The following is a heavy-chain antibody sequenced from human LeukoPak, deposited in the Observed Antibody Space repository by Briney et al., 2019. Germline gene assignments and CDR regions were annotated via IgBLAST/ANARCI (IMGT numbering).Heavy chain of an antibody. CDR2: IYYSGST. CDR3: AREGGTYYYGSGSYYGPDY. CDR1: GGSISSGDYY. D-gene: IGHD3-10*01. Sequence: SETLSLTCTVSGGSISSGDYYWSWIRQPPGKGLEWIGYIYYSGSTYYNPSLKSRVTISVDTSKNQFSLKLSSVTAADTAVYYCAREGGTYYYGSGSYYGPDYWGQGTLVTVSS. J-gene: IGHJ4*02. V-gene: IGHV4-30-4*01.